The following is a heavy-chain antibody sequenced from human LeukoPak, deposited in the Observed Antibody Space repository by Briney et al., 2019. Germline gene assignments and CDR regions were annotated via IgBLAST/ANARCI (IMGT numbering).Heavy chain of an antibody. CDR2: IYYSGST. Sequence: PSETLSLTCTVSGGSISSYYWSWIRQPSGKGLEWIGYIYYSGSTNYNPSLKSRVTISVDTSKNQFSLKLSSVTAADTAVYYCARAPANWGSGVFDYWGQGTLVTVSS. V-gene: IGHV4-59*01. J-gene: IGHJ4*02. D-gene: IGHD7-27*01. CDR3: ARAPANWGSGVFDY. CDR1: GGSISSYY.